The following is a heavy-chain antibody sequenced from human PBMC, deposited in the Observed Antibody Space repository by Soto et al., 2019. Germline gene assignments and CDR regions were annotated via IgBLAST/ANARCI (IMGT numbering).Heavy chain of an antibody. CDR1: GYTFTSYY. V-gene: IGHV1-46*01. Sequence: ASVKVSCKASGYTFTSYYMHWVRQAPGQGLEWMGIINPSGGSTSYAQKFQGRVTMTRDTSTSTVYMELSSLRSEDTAVYYCARDQVVLGVRGWVYYYGMDVWGQGTTVTVSS. D-gene: IGHD3-10*01. CDR2: INPSGGST. J-gene: IGHJ6*02. CDR3: ARDQVVLGVRGWVYYYGMDV.